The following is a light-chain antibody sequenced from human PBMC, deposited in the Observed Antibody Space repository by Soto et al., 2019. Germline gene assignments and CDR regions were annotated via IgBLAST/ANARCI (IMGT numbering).Light chain of an antibody. CDR1: QTISSW. CDR2: KAS. CDR3: QHYNSYSEA. J-gene: IGKJ1*01. Sequence: DIQVNQSNSTLCGYVGERVTLTCLASQTISSWLAWYQQKPGKAPKLLIYKASTLKSGVPSRFSGSGSGTEFTLTISSLQPDDFATYYCQHYNSYSEAFGQGTKVDIK. V-gene: IGKV1-5*03.